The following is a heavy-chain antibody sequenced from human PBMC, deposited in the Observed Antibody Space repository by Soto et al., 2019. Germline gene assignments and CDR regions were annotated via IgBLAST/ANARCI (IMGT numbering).Heavy chain of an antibody. D-gene: IGHD6-6*01. V-gene: IGHV4-31*03. CDR3: ARDGAARQNYYYGMDV. J-gene: IGHJ6*02. CDR1: GGSISSGGYY. CDR2: IYYSGST. Sequence: SETLSLTCTVSGGSISSGGYYWSWIRQHPGKGLEWIGYIYYSGSTYYNPSLKSRVTISVDTSKNQFSLKLSSVTAADTAVYYCARDGAARQNYYYGMDVWGQGTTVTVSS.